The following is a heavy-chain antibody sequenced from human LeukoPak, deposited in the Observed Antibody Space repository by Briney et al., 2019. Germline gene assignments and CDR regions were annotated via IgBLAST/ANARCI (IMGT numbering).Heavy chain of an antibody. Sequence: ASVKVSCKASGYTFTGYYMHWVRQAPGQGLEWMGRINPNSGGTNYAQKFQGRVTMTRDTSISTAYMELSRLRSDDTAVYYCAGVRVVRGVMQATTDYWGQGTLVTVSS. CDR2: INPNSGGT. J-gene: IGHJ4*02. CDR1: GYTFTGYY. V-gene: IGHV1-2*06. D-gene: IGHD3-10*01. CDR3: AGVRVVRGVMQATTDY.